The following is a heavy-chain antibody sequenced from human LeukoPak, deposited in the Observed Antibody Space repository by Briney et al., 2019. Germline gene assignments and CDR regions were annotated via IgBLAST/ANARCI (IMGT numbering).Heavy chain of an antibody. CDR2: IYSGGST. Sequence: GGSLRLSCAASGFTVSSNYMSWVRQAPGKGLEWVSVIYSGGSTYYADSVKGRFTISRHNSKNTLYLQMNSLRAEDTAVYYCARAAPPVYYGSGSYYTVWGFYDYWGQGTLVTVSS. J-gene: IGHJ4*02. CDR1: GFTVSSNY. CDR3: ARAAPPVYYGSGSYYTVWGFYDY. V-gene: IGHV3-53*04. D-gene: IGHD3-10*01.